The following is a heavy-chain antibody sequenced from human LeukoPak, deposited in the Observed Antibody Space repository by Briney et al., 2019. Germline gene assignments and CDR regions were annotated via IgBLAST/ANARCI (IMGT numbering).Heavy chain of an antibody. CDR1: GFIFSTYC. V-gene: IGHV3-30*02. D-gene: IGHD3-16*01. CDR2: IRHDGSIK. CDR3: AKDSLADIDY. J-gene: IGHJ4*02. Sequence: GGSLRLSYAASGFIFSTYCMYWVRQAPGKGLEWVAFIRHDGSIKNYADSVKGRSTISRDNSKNTLYLQMNSLRAEDTAVYYCAKDSLADIDYWGQGTLVTVSS.